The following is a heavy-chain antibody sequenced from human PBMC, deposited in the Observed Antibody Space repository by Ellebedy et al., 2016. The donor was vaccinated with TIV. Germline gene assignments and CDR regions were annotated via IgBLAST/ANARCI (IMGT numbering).Heavy chain of an antibody. V-gene: IGHV1-18*01. CDR3: ARLVYDYSFSDY. CDR1: GYTFTSYG. J-gene: IGHJ4*02. D-gene: IGHD5/OR15-5a*01. Sequence: AASVKVSCKASGYTFTSYGIIWVRQAPGQGLEWMGWISAYNGNTNYAQKLQGRVTMTTDTSTSTAYMELRSLRSDDTAVYYCARLVYDYSFSDYWGQGTLVTVSS. CDR2: ISAYNGNT.